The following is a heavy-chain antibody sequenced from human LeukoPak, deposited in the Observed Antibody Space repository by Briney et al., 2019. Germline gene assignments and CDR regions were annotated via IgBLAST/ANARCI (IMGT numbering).Heavy chain of an antibody. Sequence: QAGGSLRLSCAASGFPFSGYGMHWVRRAPGKGLEWVAVAYGDGSSQYYADSVKGRFSISKDISKNTLSLQMNSLRAEDTAVYSCATGGNFYYSHWGQGTLVTVSS. CDR1: GFPFSGYG. CDR2: AYGDGSSQ. CDR3: ATGGNFYYSH. D-gene: IGHD4-11*01. V-gene: IGHV3-33*01. J-gene: IGHJ1*01.